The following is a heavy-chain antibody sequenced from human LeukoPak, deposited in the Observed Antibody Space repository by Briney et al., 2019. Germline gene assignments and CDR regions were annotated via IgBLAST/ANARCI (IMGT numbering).Heavy chain of an antibody. Sequence: SVKVSCKAAGGTFSSYAISWVRQDPGQGLEWMGGIIPIFGTANYAQKFQGRVTITAEESTSTAYMELSSLRSEDTAVYYCARLGIDPTDAFDIWGQGTMVTVSS. D-gene: IGHD6-13*01. CDR1: GGTFSSYA. CDR3: ARLGIDPTDAFDI. CDR2: IIPIFGTA. V-gene: IGHV1-69*13. J-gene: IGHJ3*02.